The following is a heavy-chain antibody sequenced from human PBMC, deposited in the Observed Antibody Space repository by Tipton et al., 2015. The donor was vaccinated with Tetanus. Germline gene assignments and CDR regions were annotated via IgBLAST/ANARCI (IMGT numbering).Heavy chain of an antibody. CDR1: GGSVRSGSYY. D-gene: IGHD6-25*01. Sequence: VKPSETLSLTCTVSGGSVRSGSYYWNWIRQPPGKGLEWIGYISYSGSTNSNYSLKSRITISQDTSKNQFSLSLRSVTAADTAVYYCARQADNWFDPWGQGTLVTVSS. J-gene: IGHJ5*02. CDR2: ISYSGST. V-gene: IGHV4-61*01. CDR3: ARQADNWFDP.